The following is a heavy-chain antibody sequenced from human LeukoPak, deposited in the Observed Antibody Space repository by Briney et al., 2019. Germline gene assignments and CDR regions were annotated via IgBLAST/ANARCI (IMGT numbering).Heavy chain of an antibody. D-gene: IGHD5-18*01. V-gene: IGHV3-20*04. CDR2: INWNGRIT. CDR3: ARGSVQLWLRDTYYMDV. J-gene: IGHJ6*03. Sequence: GRSLRLSCAASGFTFDDYAMNWVRHVPGRGLEWVSGINWNGRITEYADSVKDRFTISRQNTKNSLYLYMNNLGGEDTALYFCARGSVQLWLRDTYYMDVWGKGTTVTVSS. CDR1: GFTFDDYA.